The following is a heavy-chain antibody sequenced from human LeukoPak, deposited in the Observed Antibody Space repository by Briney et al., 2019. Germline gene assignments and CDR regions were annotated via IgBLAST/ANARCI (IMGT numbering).Heavy chain of an antibody. D-gene: IGHD4-23*01. CDR1: GGSFSGYY. CDR3: ARDLNSLGFFDY. Sequence: SETLSLTCAVYGGSFSGYYWSWIRQPPGKGLEWIGEINHSGSTNYNPSLKSRVTISVDTSKNQFSLKLSSVTAADTAVYFCARDLNSLGFFDYWGQGILVTVSS. J-gene: IGHJ4*02. V-gene: IGHV4-34*01. CDR2: INHSGST.